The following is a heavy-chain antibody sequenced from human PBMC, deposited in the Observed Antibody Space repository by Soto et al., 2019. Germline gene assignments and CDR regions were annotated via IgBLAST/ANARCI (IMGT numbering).Heavy chain of an antibody. CDR1: GLNFNDYA. CDR2: ISSNGVST. D-gene: IGHD3-3*01. Sequence: GGSLRLSCAASGLNFNDYAMHWVRQAAGKGLKYVSSISSNGVSTYYADSVKGRFTISRDNSKNTLYLQMNSLRVEDTAVYYCVKDRFVNYWGQGALVTSPQ. CDR3: VKDRFVNY. J-gene: IGHJ4*02. V-gene: IGHV3-64D*06.